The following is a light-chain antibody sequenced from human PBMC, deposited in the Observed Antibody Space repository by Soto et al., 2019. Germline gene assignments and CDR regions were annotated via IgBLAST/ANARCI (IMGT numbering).Light chain of an antibody. CDR1: SPNVGTNP. CDR2: TNS. Sequence: QSVLTPPRSASGSPGQTVTISCSISSPNVGTNPVAWYQQLPGTAPKLLIYTNSQRPLGVPVRFSGSKSGTSASLAISGLQSEDEGDYYCATWDDNVYVFGTGTKVTVL. V-gene: IGLV1-44*01. CDR3: ATWDDNVYV. J-gene: IGLJ1*01.